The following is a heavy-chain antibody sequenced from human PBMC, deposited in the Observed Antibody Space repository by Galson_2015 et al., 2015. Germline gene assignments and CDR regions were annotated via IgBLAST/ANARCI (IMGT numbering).Heavy chain of an antibody. CDR2: IGDSGANT. Sequence: SLRLSCAVSGFTFSSYAMGWVRQAPGTGLEGVSSIGDSGANTKYADSVKGRFNISRDNSKNTLYLQMNSLRGDDTAVYYCAKGGPYCSGGNCHGVFDSWGQGTLVTVSS. J-gene: IGHJ4*02. D-gene: IGHD2-15*01. CDR3: AKGGPYCSGGNCHGVFDS. CDR1: GFTFSSYA. V-gene: IGHV3-23*01.